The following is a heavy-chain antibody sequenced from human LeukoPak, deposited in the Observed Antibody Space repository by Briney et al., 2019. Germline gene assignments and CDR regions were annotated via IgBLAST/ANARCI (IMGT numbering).Heavy chain of an antibody. J-gene: IGHJ4*02. D-gene: IGHD1-1*01. CDR2: IYPGDSDT. CDR3: ARPGTTGTTLYYFDY. Sequence: GESLQISGKGSGYSFTSYWIGWVRLMPGKGLEWMGIIYPGDSDTRYSPSFQGQVTISADKSISTAYLQWSSLKASDTAMYYCARPGTTGTTLYYFDYWGQGTLVTVSS. V-gene: IGHV5-51*01. CDR1: GYSFTSYW.